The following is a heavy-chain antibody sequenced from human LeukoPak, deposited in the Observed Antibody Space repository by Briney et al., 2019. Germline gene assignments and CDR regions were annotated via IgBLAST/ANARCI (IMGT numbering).Heavy chain of an antibody. Sequence: PSETLSLTCAVYGGSFSGYYWSWIRQPPGKGLEWIGEINHSGSTNYNPSLKSRVTISADTSKNQFSLKLSSVTAADTAVYYCARVRSRYSSSWLYYWGQGTLVTVSS. CDR2: INHSGST. D-gene: IGHD6-13*01. J-gene: IGHJ4*02. CDR3: ARVRSRYSSSWLYY. CDR1: GGSFSGYY. V-gene: IGHV4-34*01.